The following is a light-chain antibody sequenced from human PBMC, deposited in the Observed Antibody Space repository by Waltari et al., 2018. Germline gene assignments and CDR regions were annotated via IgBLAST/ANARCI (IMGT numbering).Light chain of an antibody. CDR1: SSNIGNNC. V-gene: IGLV1-51*01. J-gene: IGLJ3*02. Sequence: QSVLTPPPSVSAAPGQKVTISCSGRSSNIGNNCVSWYQQLPGTAPKLLIYDNSKRPSGIPNGCSGRKAGASATLGITGLQTGGEAGYYCGPWDSSRSVVFGGGTKLTVL. CDR2: DNS. CDR3: GPWDSSRSVV.